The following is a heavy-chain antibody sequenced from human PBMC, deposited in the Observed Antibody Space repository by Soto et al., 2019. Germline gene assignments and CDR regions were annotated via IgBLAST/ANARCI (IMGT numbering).Heavy chain of an antibody. CDR1: GFTFDDYA. Sequence: EVQLVESGGGLVQPGRSLRLSCAASGFTFDDYAMHWVRQAPGKGLEWVSGISWNSGSIGYADSVKGRFTISRDNAKNSLYLQMNSLRAEDTALYYCAKGLISSWYLDAFDIWGQGTMVTVSS. CDR3: AKGLISSWYLDAFDI. CDR2: ISWNSGSI. V-gene: IGHV3-9*01. D-gene: IGHD6-13*01. J-gene: IGHJ3*02.